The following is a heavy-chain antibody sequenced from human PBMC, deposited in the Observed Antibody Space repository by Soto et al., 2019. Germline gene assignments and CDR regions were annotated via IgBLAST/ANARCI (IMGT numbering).Heavy chain of an antibody. CDR1: GFTFSSYS. CDR3: ARRIAVSGTIYYYGMDV. V-gene: IGHV3-21*01. J-gene: IGHJ6*02. Sequence: EVQLVESGGGLVKPGGSLRLSCAASGFTFSSYSMNWVRQAPGKGLEWVSSISSSSSNIYYADAEKGRFTISRNTDKNSLYRQMNSLRAEDTAVYYCARRIAVSGTIYYYGMDVWGQGTTVTGSS. D-gene: IGHD6-19*01. CDR2: ISSSSSNI.